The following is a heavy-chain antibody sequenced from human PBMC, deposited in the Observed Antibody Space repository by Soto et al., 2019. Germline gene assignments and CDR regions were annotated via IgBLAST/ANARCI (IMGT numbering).Heavy chain of an antibody. CDR1: GYTFTSYG. V-gene: IGHV1-18*01. D-gene: IGHD2-15*01. CDR2: ISAYNGNT. J-gene: IGHJ4*02. Sequence: QIQLVQSGAEVKKPGASVKVSCKASGYTFTSYGISWVRQAPGQGLEWMGWISAYNGNTNYAQKLQGRVTMTTDTSTSTAYMELRSLRSDDTAVYYCARDRSLVVVVAPNFDYWGQGTLVTVSS. CDR3: ARDRSLVVVVAPNFDY.